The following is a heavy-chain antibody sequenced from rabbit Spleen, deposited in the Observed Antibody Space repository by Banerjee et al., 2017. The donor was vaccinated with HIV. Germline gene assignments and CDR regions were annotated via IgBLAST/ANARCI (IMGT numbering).Heavy chain of an antibody. CDR3: ARDLTDAIGWNFGW. V-gene: IGHV1S43*01. CDR1: GVSLNDKDV. Sequence: QQQLEESGGGLVKPGGTLTLTCKASGVSLNDKDVMCWVRQAPGKGLEWIGYIDPLFGSTYYASWVNGRFTISSHNAQNTLYLQLNSLTAADTATYFCARDLTDAIGWNFGWWGQGTLVTVS. D-gene: IGHD4-1*01. J-gene: IGHJ3*01. CDR2: IDPLFGST.